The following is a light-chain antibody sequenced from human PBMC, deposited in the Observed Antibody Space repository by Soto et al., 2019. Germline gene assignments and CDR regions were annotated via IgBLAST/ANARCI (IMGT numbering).Light chain of an antibody. V-gene: IGKV1-9*01. CDR2: AAS. CDR1: QDIGIY. CDR3: QQLSSYPVT. Sequence: IQLTQSPSSLSASVGDRVTITCRASQDIGIYLAWYQQKPGKAPNLLIYAASSLQRGVPSRFSGSGSGTDFTLTIRSLQPEDLATYHCQQLSSYPVTFGQGTKVDIK. J-gene: IGKJ1*01.